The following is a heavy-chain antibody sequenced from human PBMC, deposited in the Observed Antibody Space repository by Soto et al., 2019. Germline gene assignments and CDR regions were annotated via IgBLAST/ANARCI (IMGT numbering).Heavy chain of an antibody. CDR2: ISWNSGSI. D-gene: IGHD6-13*01. CDR1: GFTFDDYA. CDR3: AAYSGIAAAGPYFQH. Sequence: EVQLVESGGGLVQPGRSLRLSCAASGFTFDDYAMHWVRQAPGKGLEWVSGISWNSGSIGYADSVKGRFTISRDNAKNSLYLQMNSLRAEDTALYYCAAYSGIAAAGPYFQHWGQGTLVTVSS. J-gene: IGHJ1*01. V-gene: IGHV3-9*01.